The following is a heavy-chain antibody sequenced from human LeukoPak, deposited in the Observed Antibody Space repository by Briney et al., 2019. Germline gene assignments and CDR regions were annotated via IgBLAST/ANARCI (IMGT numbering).Heavy chain of an antibody. V-gene: IGHV1-24*01. CDR3: ATRWRIAVAGTRDAFDI. D-gene: IGHD6-19*01. J-gene: IGHJ3*02. Sequence: ASVKVSCKVSGCTLTELSMHWVRQAPGKGLEWMGGFDPEDGETIYAQKFQGRVTMTEDTSTDTAYMELSSLRSEDTAVYYCATRWRIAVAGTRDAFDIWGQGTMVTVSS. CDR1: GCTLTELS. CDR2: FDPEDGET.